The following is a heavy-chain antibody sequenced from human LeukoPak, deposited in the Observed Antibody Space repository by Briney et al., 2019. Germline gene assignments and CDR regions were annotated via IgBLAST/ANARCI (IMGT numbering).Heavy chain of an antibody. CDR1: GFTVNNNR. D-gene: IGHD3-22*01. Sequence: GGSLRLSCAASGFTVNNNRMGWVRQAPGKGLEWVSITYSGGTTYYADSVRGRFTISRDDSKNTLYLQMNSLRAEDTAVYYCARDGANYYDSSGYYGETYYFDYWGQGTLVTVSS. V-gene: IGHV3-53*01. CDR2: TYSGGTT. CDR3: ARDGANYYDSSGYYGETYYFDY. J-gene: IGHJ4*02.